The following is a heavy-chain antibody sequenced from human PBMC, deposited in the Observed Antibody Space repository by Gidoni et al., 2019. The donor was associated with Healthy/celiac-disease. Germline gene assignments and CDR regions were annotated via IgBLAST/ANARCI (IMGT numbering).Heavy chain of an antibody. CDR2: ISGSGGST. V-gene: IGHV3-23*01. J-gene: IGHJ3*02. CDR3: AGDPRGGDAFDI. Sequence: VQLLESGGGLVQPGGSLRLSCAASGFTFSSYAMSWVRQAPGKGLEWVSAISGSGGSTYYADSVKGRFTISRDNSKNTLYLQMNSLRAEDTAVYYCAGDPRGGDAFDIWGQGTMVTVSS. CDR1: GFTFSSYA. D-gene: IGHD3-10*01.